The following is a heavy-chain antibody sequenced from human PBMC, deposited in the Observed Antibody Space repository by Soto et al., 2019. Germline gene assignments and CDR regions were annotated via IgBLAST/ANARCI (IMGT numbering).Heavy chain of an antibody. CDR1: GYTFTGYY. Sequence: ASVKVSCKASGYTFTGYYMHWVRQAPGQGLEWMGWINPNSGGTNYAQKFQGWVTMTRDTSISTAYMELSRLRSDDTAVYYCARDRTSGGSHTYYYYGMDGWGQGTTVTVSS. V-gene: IGHV1-2*04. D-gene: IGHD2-15*01. CDR2: INPNSGGT. CDR3: ARDRTSGGSHTYYYYGMDG. J-gene: IGHJ6*02.